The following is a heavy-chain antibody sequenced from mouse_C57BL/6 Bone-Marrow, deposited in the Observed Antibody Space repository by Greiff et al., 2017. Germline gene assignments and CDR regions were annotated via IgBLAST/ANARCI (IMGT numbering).Heavy chain of an antibody. CDR2: ISNGGGST. Sequence: EVMLVESGGGLVQPGGSLKLSCAASGFTFSDYYMYWVRQTPEKRLEWVAYISNGGGSTYYPDTVKGRFTISRDNAKNTLYLQMSRLKSEDTAMYYCARHDAYYSNHYAMDYWGQGTSVTVSS. J-gene: IGHJ4*01. D-gene: IGHD2-5*01. CDR1: GFTFSDYY. V-gene: IGHV5-12*01. CDR3: ARHDAYYSNHYAMDY.